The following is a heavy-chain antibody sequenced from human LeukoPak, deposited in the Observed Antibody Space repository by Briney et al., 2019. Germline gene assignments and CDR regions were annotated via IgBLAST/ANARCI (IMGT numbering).Heavy chain of an antibody. Sequence: SETLSLTCTVSGGSISSGGYYWSWIRQHPGKGLEWIGYIYYSGSTYYNPSLKSRVTISVDTSKNQFSLKLSSVTAADTAVYYCARVVYDSSGFFPPYYFDYWGQGTLVTVSS. CDR1: GGSISSGGYY. J-gene: IGHJ4*02. CDR3: ARVVYDSSGFFPPYYFDY. CDR2: IYYSGST. V-gene: IGHV4-31*03. D-gene: IGHD3-22*01.